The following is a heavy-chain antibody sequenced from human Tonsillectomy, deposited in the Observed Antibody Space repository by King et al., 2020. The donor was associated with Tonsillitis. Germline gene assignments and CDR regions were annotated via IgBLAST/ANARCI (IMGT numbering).Heavy chain of an antibody. CDR1: RVTFSDYY. CDR2: ISRTTCPT. V-gene: IGHV3-11*05. Sequence: QLVQSGGGLVKPGGSLRLSCAASRVTFSDYYMSWIRQAPGKGLEWGSDISRTTCPTEHADSVRGRLTISRDNANNSRYLQMNSLRAEDTAIYYCAIETSRRAYDFWGQGTLVTVSS. CDR3: AIETSRRAYDF. J-gene: IGHJ4*02.